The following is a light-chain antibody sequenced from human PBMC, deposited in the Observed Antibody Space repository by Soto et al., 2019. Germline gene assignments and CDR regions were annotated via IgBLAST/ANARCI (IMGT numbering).Light chain of an antibody. CDR2: DAS. J-gene: IGKJ4*01. CDR3: QQDYNLPPVT. Sequence: EIVLTQSPGTLSLSPGERGTLSCRASQTVSSNFLAWYQQKPGQAPRLLIFDASTRATGIPDRFSGSGSGTDFTLTISSLQPEDFAVYYCQQDYNLPPVTFGGGTKVDIK. CDR1: QTVSSNF. V-gene: IGKV3D-7*01.